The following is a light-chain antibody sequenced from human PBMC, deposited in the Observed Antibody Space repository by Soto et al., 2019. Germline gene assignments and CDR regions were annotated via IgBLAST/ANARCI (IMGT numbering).Light chain of an antibody. CDR2: WAS. Sequence: DIVMTQSPGSLAVPLGERATIDCKSSQSVFYRPSNKSYLGWYRQKPGQPPKLLIYWASTRESGVPDRFSGSGSGTDFTLTISSLQAEDVAVYYCQQYYSTPYTFGQGTKLEIK. CDR3: QQYYSTPYT. CDR1: QSVFYRPSNKSY. V-gene: IGKV4-1*01. J-gene: IGKJ2*01.